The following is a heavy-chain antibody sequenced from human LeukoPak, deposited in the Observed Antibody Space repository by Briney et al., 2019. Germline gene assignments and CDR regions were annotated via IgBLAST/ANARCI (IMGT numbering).Heavy chain of an antibody. CDR2: IGTAGDT. Sequence: GGSLRLSCAASGFTFSSYDMHWVRQATGKGLEWVSAIGTAGDTYYPGSVKGRFTISRENAKNSLYLQMNSLRAGDTAVYYCARAYSSGWGDYYYYYGMDVWGQGTTVTVSS. CDR1: GFTFSSYD. J-gene: IGHJ6*02. CDR3: ARAYSSGWGDYYYYYGMDV. D-gene: IGHD6-19*01. V-gene: IGHV3-13*01.